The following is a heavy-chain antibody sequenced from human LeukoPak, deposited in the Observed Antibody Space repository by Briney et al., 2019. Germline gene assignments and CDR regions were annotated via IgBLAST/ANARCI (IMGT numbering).Heavy chain of an antibody. CDR2: IYYSGST. Sequence: SETLSPTCTVSGGSISSSSYYWGWIRQPPGKGLEWIGSIYYSGSTYYNPSLKSRVTISVDTSKNQFSLKLSSVTAADTAVYYCARHPDSSGYTGIDYWGQGTLVTVSS. CDR3: ARHPDSSGYTGIDY. CDR1: GGSISSSSYY. V-gene: IGHV4-39*01. D-gene: IGHD3-22*01. J-gene: IGHJ4*02.